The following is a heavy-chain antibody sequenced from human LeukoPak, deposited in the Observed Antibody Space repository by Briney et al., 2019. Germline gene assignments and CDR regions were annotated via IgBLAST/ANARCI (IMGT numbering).Heavy chain of an antibody. D-gene: IGHD3-22*01. CDR3: ARDPTSFYYDSSGYYGAFDI. CDR1: GGSISSYY. J-gene: IGHJ3*02. Sequence: SETLSLTCTVSGGSISSYYWSWIRQPAGKGLEWIGRIYTSGSTNYNPSLKSRVTMSVDTSKNQFSLKLSSVTAADTAVYYCARDPTSFYYDSSGYYGAFDIWGQGTMVTVSS. V-gene: IGHV4-4*07. CDR2: IYTSGST.